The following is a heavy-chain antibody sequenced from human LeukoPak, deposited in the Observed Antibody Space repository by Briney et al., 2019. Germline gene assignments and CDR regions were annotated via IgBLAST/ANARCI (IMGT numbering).Heavy chain of an antibody. J-gene: IGHJ4*02. Sequence: GGSLRLSCAAYGFTFDEYGMSWVGQVPGKGVEGVAGINWKGGRKIYAESVKGGLTISRDNAKNSMYMQMNSLRAEDTALYYCAREGNGVSCSVWGQGTLVTVSS. CDR1: GFTFDEYG. CDR2: INWKGGRK. V-gene: IGHV3-20*04. CDR3: AREGNGVSCSV. D-gene: IGHD2-15*01.